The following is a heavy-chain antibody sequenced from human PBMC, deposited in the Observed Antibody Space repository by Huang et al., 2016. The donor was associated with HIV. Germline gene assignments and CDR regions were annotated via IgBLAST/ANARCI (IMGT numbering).Heavy chain of an antibody. D-gene: IGHD6-19*01. Sequence: QLQLQESGPGPVKPSATLSLTCSVSGGSISGSRYYWGWIRQPPGKGLGWIGSISYSGGSHYSPSLKSRVTISVDTSKNQFSLKLSSVTAADTAVYYCARGQSGPSQWLASLGNYYYYMDVWGKGTTVTVSS. V-gene: IGHV4-39*01. CDR1: GGSISGSRYY. J-gene: IGHJ6*03. CDR2: ISYSGGS. CDR3: ARGQSGPSQWLASLGNYYYYMDV.